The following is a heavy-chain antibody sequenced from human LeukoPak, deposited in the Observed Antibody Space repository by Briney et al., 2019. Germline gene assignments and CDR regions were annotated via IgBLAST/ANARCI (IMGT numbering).Heavy chain of an antibody. Sequence: PGGSLRLSCAASGFNFISYEMNWVRQAPGKGLEWISYISSSGTIYYAESVKGRFTISRDDGKSELHLQMNSLRAEDTATYFCSRHDDGAGTYYFSYYMDVWGRGTTVTVSS. D-gene: IGHD3-10*01. V-gene: IGHV3-48*03. CDR2: ISSSGTI. J-gene: IGHJ6*03. CDR3: SRHDDGAGTYYFSYYMDV. CDR1: GFNFISYE.